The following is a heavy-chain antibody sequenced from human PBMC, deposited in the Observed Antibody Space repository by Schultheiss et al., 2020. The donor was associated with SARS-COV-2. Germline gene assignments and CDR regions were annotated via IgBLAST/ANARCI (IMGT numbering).Heavy chain of an antibody. CDR3: AKDSKGCSGGSCPILYYYYGMDV. J-gene: IGHJ6*02. CDR1: GFTFSSYE. Sequence: GGSLRLSCAASGFTFSSYEMNWVRQAPGKGLEWVSYISSSGSTIYYADSVKGRFTISRDNAKNSLYLQMNSLRAEDTAVYYCAKDSKGCSGGSCPILYYYYGMDVWGQGTTVTVSS. V-gene: IGHV3-48*03. CDR2: ISSSGSTI. D-gene: IGHD2-15*01.